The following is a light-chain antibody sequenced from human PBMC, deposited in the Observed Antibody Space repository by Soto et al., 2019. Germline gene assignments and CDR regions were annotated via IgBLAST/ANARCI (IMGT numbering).Light chain of an antibody. Sequence: QSVLTQPPSVSGAPGQRADISCTGGSSNIGADYDVHWYQQFPGTAPKLLIFANTNRPSGVPGRFSGSKSGTSASLAITELQAEDEADYYCQSYDTSLTAFVFGTGTKVTVL. V-gene: IGLV1-40*01. CDR1: SSNIGADYD. CDR3: QSYDTSLTAFV. CDR2: ANT. J-gene: IGLJ1*01.